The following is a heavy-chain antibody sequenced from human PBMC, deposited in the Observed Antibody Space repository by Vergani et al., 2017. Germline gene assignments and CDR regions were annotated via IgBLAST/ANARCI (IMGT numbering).Heavy chain of an antibody. D-gene: IGHD6-13*01. CDR3: ARVAAADKPQIFYWYFDL. CDR1: GFTFSSYA. CDR2: INSDGSST. Sequence: EVQLLESGGGLVQPGGSLRLSCAASGFTFSSYAMSWVRQAPGKGLVWVSRINSDGSSTSYADSVKGRFTISRDNAKNTLYLQMNSLRAEDTAVYYCARVAAADKPQIFYWYFDLWGRGTLVTVSS. V-gene: IGHV3-74*02. J-gene: IGHJ2*01.